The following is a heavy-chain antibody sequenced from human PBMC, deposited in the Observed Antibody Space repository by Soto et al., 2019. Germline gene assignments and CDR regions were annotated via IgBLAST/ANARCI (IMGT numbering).Heavy chain of an antibody. CDR1: GLTLRSYA. CDR2: ISGRSAVP. Sequence: EGQLLQSGGDLVQPGGSLRLSFEGSGLTLRSYAMPWIRQTPEKGLEWVSTISGRSAVPSYADSVNGRFTVSRDNSKNTLYLQMNSLRPDDTAIYYCAKGGPFTGGFDPWGQGTLVTVSA. D-gene: IGHD3-16*01. J-gene: IGHJ5*02. CDR3: AKGGPFTGGFDP. V-gene: IGHV3-23*01.